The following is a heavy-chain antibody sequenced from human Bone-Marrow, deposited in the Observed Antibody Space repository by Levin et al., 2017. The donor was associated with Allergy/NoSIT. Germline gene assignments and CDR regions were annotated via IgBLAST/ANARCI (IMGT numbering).Heavy chain of an antibody. CDR1: GDSVSNTNAA. CDR3: VRDWHGFDH. CDR2: TYYRSKWFN. Sequence: PSQTLSLTCAISGDSVSNTNAAWNWIRQSPSRGLEWLGRTYYRSKWFNDYALSVKSRITINPDTSKNQFSLQMNSVTPEDTAVYYCVRDWHGFDHWGQGTLVTVSS. V-gene: IGHV6-1*01. J-gene: IGHJ4*02.